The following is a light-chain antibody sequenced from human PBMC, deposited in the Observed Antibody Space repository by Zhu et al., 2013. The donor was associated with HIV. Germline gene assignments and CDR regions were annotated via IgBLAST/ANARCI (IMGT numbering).Light chain of an antibody. J-gene: IGKJ2*01. CDR3: QQFNDYPYT. V-gene: IGKV1D-13*01. Sequence: IQMTQSPSSVSASVGDRVTITCRASHDINSALAWYRQQPGKPPDLLIYDVSTLEVGVPSRFSGSGSATDFTLTITSLQPEDFATYYCQQFNDYPYTFGQGTKLEIK. CDR2: DVS. CDR1: HDINSA.